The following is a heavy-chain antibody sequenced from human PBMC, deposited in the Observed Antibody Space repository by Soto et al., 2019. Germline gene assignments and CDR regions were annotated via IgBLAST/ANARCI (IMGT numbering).Heavy chain of an antibody. CDR1: GYTFTSHG. Sequence: QVQLVQSGTEVKEPGASVKVSCKASGYTFTSHGISWVRQAPGQGLAWVGWINPNSGDRDNAPTFQGRVTLTTDTSTTTAYMELRSLRSDDTAVYFCARGGYGDHLCDHGGQGTQVTVSS. CDR3: ARGGYGDHLCDH. J-gene: IGHJ4*02. D-gene: IGHD4-17*01. CDR2: INPNSGDR. V-gene: IGHV1-18*01.